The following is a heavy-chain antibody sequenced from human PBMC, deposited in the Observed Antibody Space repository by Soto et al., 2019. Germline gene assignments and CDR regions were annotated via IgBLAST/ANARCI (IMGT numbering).Heavy chain of an antibody. CDR3: VRGPSGQLGNWFDP. D-gene: IGHD6-13*01. V-gene: IGHV3-74*01. J-gene: IGHJ5*02. CDR1: GFTFSSYA. Sequence: PGGSLRLSCAASGFTFSSYAMNWVRQAPGKGLEWVSGINGDGSSTSYADSVKGRFTISRDNAKNTLYLQMYSLRVEDTAVYYCVRGPSGQLGNWFDPWGQGALVTVSS. CDR2: INGDGSST.